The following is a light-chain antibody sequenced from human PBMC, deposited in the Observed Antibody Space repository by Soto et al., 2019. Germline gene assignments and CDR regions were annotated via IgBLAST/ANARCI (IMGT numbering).Light chain of an antibody. CDR3: MQPLLSPYT. J-gene: IGKJ2*01. CDR1: QSLLHSNGYYY. CDR2: LGS. Sequence: DIVMTQSPLSLPVTPGEPASISCRSSQSLLHSNGYYYLDWYLQKPGQSPQVLIYLGSNRASGVPDRFSGSGSGTDFTMKISRVEAEDVGVYYCMQPLLSPYTFGQGTKLEIK. V-gene: IGKV2-28*01.